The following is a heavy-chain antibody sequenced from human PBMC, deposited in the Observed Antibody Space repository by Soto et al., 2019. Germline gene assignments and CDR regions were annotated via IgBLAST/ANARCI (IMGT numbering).Heavy chain of an antibody. CDR1: GFTFSSYG. D-gene: IGHD6-19*01. V-gene: IGHV3-33*01. Sequence: QVQLVESGGGVVQPGRSLRLSCAASGFTFSSYGMHWVRQAPGKGLEWVAVIWYDGSNKYYAYSVKGRFTISRDNSKNTLYLQMNSLRAEDTAVYSCASDTLSAYSSGWFGMDVWGQGTTVTVSS. J-gene: IGHJ6*02. CDR2: IWYDGSNK. CDR3: ASDTLSAYSSGWFGMDV.